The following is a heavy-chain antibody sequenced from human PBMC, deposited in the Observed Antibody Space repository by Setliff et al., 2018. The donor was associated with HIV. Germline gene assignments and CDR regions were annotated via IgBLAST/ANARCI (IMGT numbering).Heavy chain of an antibody. D-gene: IGHD3-10*01. CDR2: IYYVGWS. V-gene: IGHV4-4*07. CDR3: ARSIHGGGSEPFDT. Sequence: SETLSLTCSVSGASLQSYYWSWIRQPAGKGLQWIGRIYYVGWSKYNPSLEDRVTMSVDTSNNQFSLSLRSVTAADTALYYCARSIHGGGSEPFDTWGQGILVTVSS. J-gene: IGHJ5*02. CDR1: GASLQSYY.